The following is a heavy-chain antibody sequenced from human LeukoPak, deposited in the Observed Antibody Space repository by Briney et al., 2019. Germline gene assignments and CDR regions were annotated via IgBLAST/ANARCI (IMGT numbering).Heavy chain of an antibody. CDR2: MSPNSGDT. J-gene: IGHJ4*02. CDR1: GYTFTTHD. D-gene: IGHD7-27*01. Sequence: GASVKVSCKASGYTFTTHDINWVRQATGQGLEWLGWMSPNSGDTGYAQKLQDRVTMTRNTSISTAYMELSSLRSDDTAVYYCARGPPNWGYDYWGPGTLVTVSS. V-gene: IGHV1-8*01. CDR3: ARGPPNWGYDY.